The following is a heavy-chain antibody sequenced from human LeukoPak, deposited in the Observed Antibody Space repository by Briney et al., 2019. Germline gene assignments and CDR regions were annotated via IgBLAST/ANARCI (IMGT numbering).Heavy chain of an antibody. J-gene: IGHJ3*02. V-gene: IGHV3-21*01. D-gene: IGHD5-18*01. CDR2: ISSSSSYI. Sequence: GGSLRLSCAASGFTVNSKYMNWVRQAPGKGLEWVSSISSSSSYIYYADSMKGRFTISRDNAKNSLYLQMNSLRVEDTAVYYCARSAIESDAFDIWGQGTMVTVSS. CDR1: GFTVNSKY. CDR3: ARSAIESDAFDI.